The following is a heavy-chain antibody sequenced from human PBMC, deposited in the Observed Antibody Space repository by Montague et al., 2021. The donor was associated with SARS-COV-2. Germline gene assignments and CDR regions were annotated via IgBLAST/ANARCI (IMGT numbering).Heavy chain of an antibody. CDR3: AHRRGLLLSDAFDI. V-gene: IGHV2-5*02. Sequence: PALVKPTQTLTLTCAFSGFSLSTSGVGVGWIRQPPGKALEWLAFIYWDDDERYSPSLKSRLAITKDTSKNQVVLTMTNMDPVDTATYYCAHRRGLLLSDAFDIWGQGTMVTVSS. CDR1: GFSLSTSGVG. CDR2: IYWDDDE. D-gene: IGHD1-26*01. J-gene: IGHJ3*02.